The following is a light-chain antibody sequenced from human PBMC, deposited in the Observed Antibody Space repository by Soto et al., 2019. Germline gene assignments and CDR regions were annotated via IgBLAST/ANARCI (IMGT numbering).Light chain of an antibody. J-gene: IGKJ5*01. CDR1: ESVSSTS. Sequence: EIVLTQSPATLSLSPGERATLSCRASESVSSTSLTWLQHRPGQAPRLLIYDVSTRAPGIPARFSGSGSGTDFTLTISRLEPEDFALYYCQQYGGSPITFGQGTRLEIK. CDR3: QQYGGSPIT. V-gene: IGKV3-20*01. CDR2: DVS.